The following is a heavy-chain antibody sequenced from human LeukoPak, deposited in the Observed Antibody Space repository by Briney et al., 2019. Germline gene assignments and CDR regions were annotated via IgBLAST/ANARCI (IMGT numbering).Heavy chain of an antibody. J-gene: IGHJ5*02. V-gene: IGHV1-69*13. D-gene: IGHD6-6*01. CDR1: GYTFTSYY. CDR3: ARTGIAAREGNWFDP. Sequence: ASVKVSCKASGYTFTSYYMHWVRQAPGQGLEWMGGIIPIFGTANYAQKFQGRVTITADESTSTAYMELSSLRSEDTAVYYCARTGIAAREGNWFDPWGQGTLVTVSS. CDR2: IIPIFGTA.